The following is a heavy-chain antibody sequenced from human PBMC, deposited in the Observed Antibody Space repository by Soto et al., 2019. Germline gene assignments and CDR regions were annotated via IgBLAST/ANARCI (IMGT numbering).Heavy chain of an antibody. V-gene: IGHV3-30*18. J-gene: IGHJ4*02. CDR3: AKEREQQLFGYFDY. CDR2: ISYDGSNK. D-gene: IGHD6-13*01. Sequence: QVQLVESGGGVVQPGRSLRLSCAASGFTFSSYGMHWVRQAPGKGLEWVAVISYDGSNKYYADSVKGRFTISRDNSKNTLYLQMNSLRAEDTAVYYCAKEREQQLFGYFDYWGQGTLVTVSS. CDR1: GFTFSSYG.